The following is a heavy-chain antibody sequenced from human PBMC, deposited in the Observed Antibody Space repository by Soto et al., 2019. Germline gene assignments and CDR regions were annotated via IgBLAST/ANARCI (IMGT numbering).Heavy chain of an antibody. J-gene: IGHJ4*02. CDR1: GYTFTNYA. D-gene: IGHD1-1*01. CDR2: IDAGNGNT. CDR3: ARDRTVQLERRGGPDY. V-gene: IGHV1-3*01. Sequence: QVQLVQSGAEVKKPGASVKVSCTTSGYTFTNYAIHWVRQAPGQRLEWMGWIDAGNGNTEYSQNFQGRVTLTRDTSASTAYMDLSRLRSEDTAVYYCARDRTVQLERRGGPDYWGQGTLVTVSS.